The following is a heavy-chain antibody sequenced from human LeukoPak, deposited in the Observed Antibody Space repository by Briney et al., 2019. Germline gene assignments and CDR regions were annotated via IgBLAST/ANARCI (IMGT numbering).Heavy chain of an antibody. D-gene: IGHD6-13*01. J-gene: IGHJ4*02. CDR2: ISGSGGIT. CDR3: AKLGSSWYYLDY. V-gene: IGHV3-23*01. CDR1: GFTFSSYD. Sequence: GGSLRLACAASGFTFSSYDMIWVRQAPGKGLEWVSDISGSGGITNYADSVKGRFIISRDSSKETLDLQMNSLRVEDTAVYYCAKLGSSWYYLDYWGQGTLVTVSS.